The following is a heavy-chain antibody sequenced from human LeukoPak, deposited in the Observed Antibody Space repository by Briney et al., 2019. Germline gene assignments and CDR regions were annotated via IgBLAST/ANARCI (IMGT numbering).Heavy chain of an antibody. CDR2: IYPGDSDT. D-gene: IGHD3-3*02. CDR1: GHSFTSYW. Sequence: GESLKISCKGSGHSFTSYWIGWVRQMPGKGLEWMGIIYPGDSDTRYSPSFQGQVTISADKSISTAYLQWSSLKASDTAMYYCARSAPRHSYWFDPWGQGTLVTVSS. CDR3: ARSAPRHSYWFDP. J-gene: IGHJ5*02. V-gene: IGHV5-51*01.